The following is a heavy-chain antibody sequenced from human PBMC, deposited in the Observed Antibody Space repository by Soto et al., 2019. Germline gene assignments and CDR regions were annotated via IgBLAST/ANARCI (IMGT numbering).Heavy chain of an antibody. Sequence: PGGSLRLSCVAYGFTFTANSMNWVHRAPGEGLEWVSAISGSGANTYYADSVKGRFPISRDNSQNTLYLQMNSLRAEDTVVYYCASHYDSGGTYYFDYWGQGTPVTVSS. CDR3: ASHYDSGGTYYFDY. CDR1: GFTFTANS. D-gene: IGHD3-22*01. J-gene: IGHJ4*02. CDR2: ISGSGANT. V-gene: IGHV3-23*01.